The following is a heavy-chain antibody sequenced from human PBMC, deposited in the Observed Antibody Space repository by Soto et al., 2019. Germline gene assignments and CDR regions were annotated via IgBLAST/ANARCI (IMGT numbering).Heavy chain of an antibody. D-gene: IGHD4-17*01. CDR3: ARGYGDSQTYSYYFGF. J-gene: IGHJ4*02. Sequence: SETLSLTCTVSGGSISSSNYYWVWIRQPPGKGLEWVGSTSYSGTTYYNPSLKSRVSLSVQTSKNQFSLQLSSVTAADTAVYHCARGYGDSQTYSYYFGFCGQQTLFSASS. CDR2: TSYSGTT. CDR1: GGSISSSNYY. V-gene: IGHV4-39*01.